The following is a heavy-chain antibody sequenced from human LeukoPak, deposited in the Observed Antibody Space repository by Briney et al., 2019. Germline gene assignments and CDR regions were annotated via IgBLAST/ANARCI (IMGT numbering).Heavy chain of an antibody. CDR3: ARLSVIVGAALEYYYYYMDV. Sequence: SETLSLTCAVYGGPFSGYYWSWIRQPPGKRLEWVGESNDSGGTNYNPSLKSRVAISADKSKNQVSLKLTSVTAADTAVYYCARLSVIVGAALEYYYYYMDVWGQGTTVTVSS. J-gene: IGHJ6*03. D-gene: IGHD1-26*01. CDR1: GGPFSGYY. CDR2: SNDSGGT. V-gene: IGHV4-34*01.